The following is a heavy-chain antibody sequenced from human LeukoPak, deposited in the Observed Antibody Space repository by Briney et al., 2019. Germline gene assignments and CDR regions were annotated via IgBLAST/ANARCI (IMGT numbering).Heavy chain of an antibody. Sequence: GGSLRLSCAASGFALSSYAMSWVHQAPGKGLEWVSATSSSDAGTYHAESVKGRFTISRDNAKNSLYLQMNSLRAEDTAVYYCARDPGDILTGYFFSTKYYYYMDVWGKGTTVTVSS. J-gene: IGHJ6*03. CDR3: ARDPGDILTGYFFSTKYYYYMDV. V-gene: IGHV3-23*01. D-gene: IGHD3-9*01. CDR1: GFALSSYA. CDR2: TSSSDAGT.